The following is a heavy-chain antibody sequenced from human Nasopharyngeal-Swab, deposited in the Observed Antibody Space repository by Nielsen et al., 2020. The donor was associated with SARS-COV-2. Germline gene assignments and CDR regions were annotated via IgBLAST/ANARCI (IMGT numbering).Heavy chain of an antibody. CDR3: ARWEKGDY. CDR2: MNPGSGFK. Sequence: VRQMPGKGLEWVGCMNPGSGFKDYAQNFQGRVTMTWNTSISTAYMEISSLRSEDTAVYYCARWEKGDYWGQGTLVTVSS. J-gene: IGHJ4*02. V-gene: IGHV1-8*01. D-gene: IGHD1-26*01.